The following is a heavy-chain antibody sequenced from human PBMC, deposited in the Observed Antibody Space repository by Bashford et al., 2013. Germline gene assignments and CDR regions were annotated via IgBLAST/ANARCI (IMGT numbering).Heavy chain of an antibody. V-gene: IGHV3-23*01. CDR2: ISGSGAT. CDR3: VKTGNYYYMDV. Sequence: VRQAPGKGLEWVSTISGSGATYYADSVKGRFTVSRDNSKNTLSLQMNSLRAEDTAVYYCVKTGNYYYMDVWGKGTTVTVSS. D-gene: IGHD1-1*01. J-gene: IGHJ6*03.